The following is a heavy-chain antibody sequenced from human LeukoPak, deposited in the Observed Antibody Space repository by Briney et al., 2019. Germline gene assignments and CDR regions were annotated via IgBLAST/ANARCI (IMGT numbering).Heavy chain of an antibody. D-gene: IGHD2-8*01. Sequence: GASVKVSCKASGYTFTSYDINWVRQATGQGLEWTGWMNPNSGNTGYAQKFQGRVTMTRNTSISTAYMELSSLRSEDTAVYYCARGRDYCTNGVCYMYFDYWGQGTLVTVSS. CDR3: ARGRDYCTNGVCYMYFDY. CDR1: GYTFTSYD. CDR2: MNPNSGNT. V-gene: IGHV1-8*01. J-gene: IGHJ4*02.